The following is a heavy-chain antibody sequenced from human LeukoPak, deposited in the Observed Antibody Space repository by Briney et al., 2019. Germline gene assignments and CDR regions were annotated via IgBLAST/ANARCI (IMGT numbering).Heavy chain of an antibody. Sequence: SETLSLTCAVYGGSFSGYYWSWIRQPPGKGLEWIGEINHSGSTNYNSSPKSRVTISVDTSKNQFSLKLSSVIAADTAVYYCARGVRYCSGGSCSEDYYYGMDVWGQGTTVTVSS. V-gene: IGHV4-34*01. CDR3: ARGVRYCSGGSCSEDYYYGMDV. J-gene: IGHJ6*02. D-gene: IGHD2-15*01. CDR2: INHSGST. CDR1: GGSFSGYY.